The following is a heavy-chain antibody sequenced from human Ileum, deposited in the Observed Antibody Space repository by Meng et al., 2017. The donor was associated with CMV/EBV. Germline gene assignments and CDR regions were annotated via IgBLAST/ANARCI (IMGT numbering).Heavy chain of an antibody. CDR3: ASKRAYCGGDCYSGYYFDY. CDR1: GYTFTGYY. J-gene: IGHJ4*02. CDR2: INPNSGGT. V-gene: IGHV1-2*02. D-gene: IGHD2-21*01. Sequence: ASVKVSCKASGYTFTGYYMHWLRQPPGQGLEWMGWINPNSGGTNYAQKSQGRVTMTRDTSISTAYMELSTLRSNDTAVYYCASKRAYCGGDCYSGYYFDYWGQGTLVTVSS.